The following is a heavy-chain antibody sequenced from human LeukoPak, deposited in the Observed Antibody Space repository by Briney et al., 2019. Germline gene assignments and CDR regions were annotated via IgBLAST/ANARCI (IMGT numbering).Heavy chain of an antibody. CDR3: ARAGGSGYDDY. J-gene: IGHJ4*02. D-gene: IGHD5-12*01. V-gene: IGHV3-72*01. Sequence: GGSLRLSCAASGFTFSDHFMDWVRQAPGKGLEWVGRIRKRPNSYTTEYAASVQGRFAISRDNAKNPLYLQMNSLRAKDTAVYYCARAGGSGYDDYWGQGTLVTVSS. CDR1: GFTFSDHF. CDR2: IRKRPNSYTT.